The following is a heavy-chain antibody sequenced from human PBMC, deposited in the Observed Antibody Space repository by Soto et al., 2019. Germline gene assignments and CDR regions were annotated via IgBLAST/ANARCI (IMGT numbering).Heavy chain of an antibody. J-gene: IGHJ6*02. CDR1: GFTFSSSE. D-gene: IGHD2-2*02. CDR2: INSSGGTK. V-gene: IGHV3-48*03. CDR3: ARTECSTTPCFTACYYYGLDV. Sequence: EVQLVESGGGLLQPGGSLRLSCAASGFTFSSSEMNWVRQAPGRGLEWVSYINSSGGTKYYADSVKGRFTISRNNAKNSLYLQINSLTAEDTAVYYCARTECSTTPCFTACYYYGLDVWGQGTTVTVSS.